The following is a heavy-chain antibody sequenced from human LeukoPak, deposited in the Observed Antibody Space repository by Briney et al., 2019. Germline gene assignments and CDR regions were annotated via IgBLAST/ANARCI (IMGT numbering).Heavy chain of an antibody. CDR2: TYYRSKWYN. CDR3: ARVGDYCSGGSCYLYYFDY. CDR1: GDSVSSNSAA. D-gene: IGHD2-15*01. V-gene: IGHV6-1*01. Sequence: SQTLSLTCAISGDSVSSNSAAWNWIRQSPSRGLEWLGRTYYRSKWYNDYAVSVKSRITINPDTSKNQSSLQLNSVTPEDTAVYYCARVGDYCSGGSCYLYYFDYWGQGTLVTVSS. J-gene: IGHJ4*02.